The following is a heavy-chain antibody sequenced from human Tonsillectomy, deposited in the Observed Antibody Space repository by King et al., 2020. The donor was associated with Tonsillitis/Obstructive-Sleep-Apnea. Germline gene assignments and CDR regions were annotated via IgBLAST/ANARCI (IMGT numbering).Heavy chain of an antibody. D-gene: IGHD2-2*01. CDR2: LYYSGST. J-gene: IGHJ4*02. Sequence: QLKESGPGLVKPSETLSLTCTVSGGSISSSSYYWGWIRQPPGKGLEWIGSLYYSGSTYYNASLKSRVTISVDTSKNQFSLKLSSVTAADTAVYYCARQGRMSASKEFDYWGQGTLVTVSS. V-gene: IGHV4-39*01. CDR3: ARQGRMSASKEFDY. CDR1: GGSISSSSYY.